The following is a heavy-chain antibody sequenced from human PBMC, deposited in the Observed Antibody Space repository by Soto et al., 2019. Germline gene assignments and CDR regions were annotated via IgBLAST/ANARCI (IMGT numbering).Heavy chain of an antibody. Sequence: SETLSLTCTVSGGSISSYYWSWIRQPPGKGLEWIGYIYYSGSTNYNPSLKSRVTISVDTSKNQFSLKLSSVTAADTAVYYCARMTGYYAPKYYYYMDVWGKGTTVTVSS. CDR2: IYYSGST. V-gene: IGHV4-59*08. CDR1: GGSISSYY. J-gene: IGHJ6*03. CDR3: ARMTGYYAPKYYYYMDV. D-gene: IGHD3-9*01.